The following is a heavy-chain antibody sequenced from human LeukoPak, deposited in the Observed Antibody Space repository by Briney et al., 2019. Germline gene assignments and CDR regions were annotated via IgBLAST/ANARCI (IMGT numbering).Heavy chain of an antibody. CDR3: ARDLVNFNWNNGIDRFDP. J-gene: IGHJ5*02. V-gene: IGHV7-4-1*02. Sequence: ASVKVSCKASGYTFTSYAMNWVRQAPGQGLEWMGWINTNTGNPTYAQGFTGRFVFSLDTSVSTAYLQISSLKAEDTAVYYCARDLVNFNWNNGIDRFDPWGQGTLVTVSS. D-gene: IGHD1/OR15-1a*01. CDR1: GYTFTSYA. CDR2: INTNTGNP.